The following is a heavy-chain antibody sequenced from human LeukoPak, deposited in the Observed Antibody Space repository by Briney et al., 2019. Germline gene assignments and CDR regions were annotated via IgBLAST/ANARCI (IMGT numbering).Heavy chain of an antibody. J-gene: IGHJ3*02. D-gene: IGHD3-10*01. Sequence: GTSVKVSCKASGFTFTSSAMQWVRQARGQRLEWTGWIVVGSGNTNYAQKFQERVTITRDMSTSTAYMELSSLRSEDTAVYYCAASRETLLWFGELSNDAFDIWGQGTMVTVSS. CDR2: IVVGSGNT. V-gene: IGHV1-58*02. CDR1: GFTFTSSA. CDR3: AASRETLLWFGELSNDAFDI.